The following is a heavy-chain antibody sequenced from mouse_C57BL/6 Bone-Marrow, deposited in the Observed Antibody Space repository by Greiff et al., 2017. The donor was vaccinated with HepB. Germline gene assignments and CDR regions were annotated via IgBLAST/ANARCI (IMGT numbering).Heavy chain of an antibody. V-gene: IGHV1-82*01. CDR3: ARWDDYDSFAY. D-gene: IGHD2-4*01. Sequence: VQLQHSGPELVKPGASVKISCKASGYAFSSSWMNWVKQRPGKGLEWIGRIYPGDGDTNYNGKFKGKATLTADKSSSTAYMQLKSLTSEDSAVYYCARWDDYDSFAYWGQGTLVTVSA. CDR1: GYAFSSSW. CDR2: IYPGDGDT. J-gene: IGHJ3*01.